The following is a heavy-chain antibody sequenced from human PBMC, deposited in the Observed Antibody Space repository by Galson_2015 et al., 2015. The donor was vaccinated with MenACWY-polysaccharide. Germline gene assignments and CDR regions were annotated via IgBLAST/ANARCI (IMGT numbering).Heavy chain of an antibody. CDR2: VDYSGNS. CDR3: VRAGRTDRGVVGYGWGLDY. J-gene: IGHJ4*02. CDR1: GGSIRRTSHY. V-gene: IGHV4-39*07. Sequence: CTVSGGSIRRTSHYWGWIRQPPGKGLEWTGTVDYSGNSYYNASLKSRITISIDTSRTQFSLKLTSVTAAATAVYYCVRAGRTDRGVVGYGWGLDYWGQGILVTVSS. D-gene: IGHD5-18*01.